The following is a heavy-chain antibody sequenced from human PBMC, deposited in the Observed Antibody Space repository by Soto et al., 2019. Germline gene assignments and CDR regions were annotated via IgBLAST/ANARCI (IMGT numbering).Heavy chain of an antibody. D-gene: IGHD5-18*01. V-gene: IGHV4-59*01. CDR2: IYYSGST. J-gene: IGHJ6*02. Sequence: SETLSLTCTVSGGSISSYYWSWIRQPPGKGLEWIGYIYYSGSTNYNPSLKSRVTISVDTSKNQFSLKLSSVTAADTAVYYCARGSGDTAMVTSSYYGMDVWGQGTTVTVSS. CDR1: GGSISSYY. CDR3: ARGSGDTAMVTSSYYGMDV.